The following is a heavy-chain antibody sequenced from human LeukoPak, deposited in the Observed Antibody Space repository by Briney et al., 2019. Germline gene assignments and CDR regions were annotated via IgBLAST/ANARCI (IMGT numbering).Heavy chain of an antibody. D-gene: IGHD3-9*01. V-gene: IGHV4-34*01. Sequence: LRLSCAASGFTFSNYNMNWLRQDPGNGLEWIGEINHRESTNYNPSLKSRVTISIDTSTNQFSLRLSSVTAADTAVYFCARGPTTVYDSLTGYYYFDYWGQGTLVTVSS. CDR3: ARGPTTVYDSLTGYYYFDY. CDR2: INHREST. J-gene: IGHJ4*02. CDR1: GFTFSNYN.